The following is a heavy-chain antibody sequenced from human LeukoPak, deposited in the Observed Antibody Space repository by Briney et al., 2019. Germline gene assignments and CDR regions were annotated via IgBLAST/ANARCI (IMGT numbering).Heavy chain of an antibody. CDR2: ISSSGSTI. J-gene: IGHJ1*01. CDR1: GFTFSDYY. CDR3: ARSAEQWLVRGGRYFQH. Sequence: GSLRLSCAASGFTFSDYYMSWIRQAPGKGLEWVSYISSSGSTIYYADSVKGRFTISRDNAKNSLYLQKNSLRAEDTAVYYCARSAEQWLVRGGRYFQHWGQGTLVTVSS. V-gene: IGHV3-11*01. D-gene: IGHD6-19*01.